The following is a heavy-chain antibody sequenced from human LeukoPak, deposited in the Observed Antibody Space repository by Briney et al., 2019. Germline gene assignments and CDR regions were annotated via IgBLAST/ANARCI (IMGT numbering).Heavy chain of an antibody. D-gene: IGHD1-26*01. CDR2: INPNSGGT. CDR1: GYTFTGYY. Sequence: GASVKVSCKASGYTFTGYYMHWVRQAPGQGLEWMGWINPNSGGTNYAQKFQGRVTMTRDTSISTAYMELSSLRSEDTAVYYCARDGRGGSYQYYYGMDVWGQGTTVTVSS. V-gene: IGHV1-2*02. J-gene: IGHJ6*02. CDR3: ARDGRGGSYQYYYGMDV.